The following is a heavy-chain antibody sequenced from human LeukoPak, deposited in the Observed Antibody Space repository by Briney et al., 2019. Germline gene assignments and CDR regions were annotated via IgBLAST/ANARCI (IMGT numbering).Heavy chain of an antibody. D-gene: IGHD6-13*01. CDR1: GFTFSSYA. J-gene: IGHJ4*02. V-gene: IGHV3-30*04. Sequence: TGGSLRLSCAASGFTFSSYAMHWVRQAPGKGLEWVAVISYDGSNKYYADSVKGRFTNSRDNSKNTLYLQMNSLRAEDTAVYYCARVRGSSSWYPNYFDYWGQGTLVTVSS. CDR3: ARVRGSSSWYPNYFDY. CDR2: ISYDGSNK.